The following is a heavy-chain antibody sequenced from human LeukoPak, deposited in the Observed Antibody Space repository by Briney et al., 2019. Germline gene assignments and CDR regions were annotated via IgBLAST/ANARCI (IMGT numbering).Heavy chain of an antibody. J-gene: IGHJ5*02. CDR2: INPNSGGT. V-gene: IGHV1-2*02. CDR3: ARDKRDCTNGVCYTLSWFDP. CDR1: GYTFTGYY. Sequence: ASVKVSCKASGYTFTGYYMHWVRQAPGQGLEWMGWINPNSGGTNYAQKFQGRVTMTRDTSISTAYMELGRLRSDDTAVYYCARDKRDCTNGVCYTLSWFDPWGQGTLVTVSS. D-gene: IGHD2-8*01.